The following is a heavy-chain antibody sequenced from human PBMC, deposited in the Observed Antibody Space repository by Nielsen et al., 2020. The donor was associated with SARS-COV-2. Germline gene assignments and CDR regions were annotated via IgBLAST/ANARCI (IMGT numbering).Heavy chain of an antibody. CDR2: INPNSGGT. V-gene: IGHV1-2*06. CDR3: ARGRYCTSVNCYAKINDY. J-gene: IGHJ4*02. Sequence: WVRQAPGQGLEWMGRINPNSGGTNYAQKFQGRVTMTRDTSISTAYMELSRLRSDDTAVYYCARGRYCTSVNCYAKINDYWGQGTLVTVSS. D-gene: IGHD2-2*01.